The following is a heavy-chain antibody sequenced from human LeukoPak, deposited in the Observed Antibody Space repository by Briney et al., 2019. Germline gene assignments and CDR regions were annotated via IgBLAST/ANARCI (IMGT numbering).Heavy chain of an antibody. D-gene: IGHD3-10*01. J-gene: IGHJ6*02. CDR3: AKALSSGRSGSYPSYYYGMDV. Sequence: HTGGSLRLSCAASGFTFSSYAMSWVRQAPGKGLEWVSAISGSGGSTYYADSVKGRFTISRDNSKNTLYLQMNSLRAEDTAVYYCAKALSSGRSGSYPSYYYGMDVWGQGTTVTVSS. CDR2: ISGSGGST. V-gene: IGHV3-23*01. CDR1: GFTFSSYA.